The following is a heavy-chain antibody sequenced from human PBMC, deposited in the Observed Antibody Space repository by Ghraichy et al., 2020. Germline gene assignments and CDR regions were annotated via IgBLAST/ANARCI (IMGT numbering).Heavy chain of an antibody. D-gene: IGHD6-19*01. J-gene: IGHJ4*02. V-gene: IGHV3-30*18. CDR2: MSNNGRSK. CDR3: AKEHISGWPNFDS. Sequence: LSLTCVASGFTFSRYSMHWVRQAPGKGLEWVAVMSNNGRSKYYADSVRGRFTISRDTSRDTLYLQMSSLRAEDTAVYYCAKEHISGWPNFDSWGLGTLVTVSS. CDR1: GFTFSRYS.